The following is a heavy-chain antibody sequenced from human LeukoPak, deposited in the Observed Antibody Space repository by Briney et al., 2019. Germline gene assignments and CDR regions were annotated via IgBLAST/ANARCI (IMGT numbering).Heavy chain of an antibody. D-gene: IGHD3-3*01. CDR3: ARDGITIFGVVQRASDY. CDR2: IYSGGST. V-gene: IGHV3-66*02. CDR1: GFTVSSNY. Sequence: PGGSLRLSCAASGFTVSSNYMSWVRQAPGKGLEWVSVIYSGGSTYYADSVKGRFTISRDNSKNTLYLQTNSLRAEDTAVYYCARDGITIFGVVQRASDYWGQGTLVTVSS. J-gene: IGHJ4*02.